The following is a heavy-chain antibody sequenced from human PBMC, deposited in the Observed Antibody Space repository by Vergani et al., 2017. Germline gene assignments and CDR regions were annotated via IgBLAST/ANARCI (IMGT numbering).Heavy chain of an antibody. CDR1: SFKLGDYG. CDR2: TWYEGNNN. V-gene: IGHV3-33*01. J-gene: IGHJ4*02. CDR3: ARESRETPSSLDY. Sequence: QVQLVESGGGVVQPGRSLRLYCTPSSFKLGDYGMHWVRQAPGRGLEWVSMTWYEGNNNYYADSVKGRFTISKDISKNTLYLQMNSLRGDDTAVYYCARESRETPSSLDYWGQGTLVTVSS. D-gene: IGHD5-24*01.